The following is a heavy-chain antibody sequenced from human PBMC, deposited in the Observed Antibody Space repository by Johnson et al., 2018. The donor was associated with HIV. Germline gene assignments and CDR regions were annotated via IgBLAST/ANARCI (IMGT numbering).Heavy chain of an antibody. Sequence: VQLVESGGDLVQPGGSLRLSCAASGFTVSNNYVSWVRQAPGKGLAWVSVIYASGDTYHAASVKGRFTISRDNSKNTVYLQMSSLRVEDTAIYHCARDLMVGPTRTGSFEIWGQGTMVTVSS. D-gene: IGHD1-26*01. CDR1: GFTVSNNY. J-gene: IGHJ3*02. V-gene: IGHV3-66*02. CDR2: IYASGDT. CDR3: ARDLMVGPTRTGSFEI.